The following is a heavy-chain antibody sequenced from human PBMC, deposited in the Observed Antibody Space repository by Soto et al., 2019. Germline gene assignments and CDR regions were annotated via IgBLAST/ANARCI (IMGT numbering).Heavy chain of an antibody. D-gene: IGHD3-3*01. CDR3: ARPSNPPTIFGVVSSAFDI. V-gene: IGHV5-51*01. Sequence: GESLKISCKGSGYSFTSYWIGWVRQMPGKGLEWMGIIYPGDSDTRYSPSFQGQVPISADKSISTAYLQWSSLKASDTAMYYCARPSNPPTIFGVVSSAFDIWGQGTMVTVSS. CDR1: GYSFTSYW. CDR2: IYPGDSDT. J-gene: IGHJ3*02.